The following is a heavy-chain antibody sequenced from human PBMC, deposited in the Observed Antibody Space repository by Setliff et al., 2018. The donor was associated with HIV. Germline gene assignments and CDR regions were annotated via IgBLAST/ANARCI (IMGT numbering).Heavy chain of an antibody. CDR1: GGTFSSYG. CDR2: IIPMFGTG. D-gene: IGHD6-19*01. J-gene: IGHJ6*02. V-gene: IGHV1-69*05. CDR3: ARVAHSSSYHYYGMDV. Sequence: SVKVSCKASGGTFSSYGISWVRQAPGQGLEWMGAIIPMFGTGFYAQKFQGRVTITTDESRTTSYMELSSLRFEDTAVYFCARVAHSSSYHYYGMDVWGQGPRSPSP.